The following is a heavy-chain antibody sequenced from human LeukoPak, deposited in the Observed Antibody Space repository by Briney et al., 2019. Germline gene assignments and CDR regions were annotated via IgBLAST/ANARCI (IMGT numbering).Heavy chain of an antibody. CDR3: ARPGTTFDY. J-gene: IGHJ4*02. V-gene: IGHV3-72*01. D-gene: IGHD2/OR15-2a*01. CDR2: ARNKANSYTT. Sequence: QTGGSLRLSCAASAFTFSDHYMDWVRQAPGKGLEWVGRARNKANSYTTEYAASVKGRFTISRDDSKGSLYLQMNSLKIEDTAVYYCARPGTTFDYWGQGTLVTVSS. CDR1: AFTFSDHY.